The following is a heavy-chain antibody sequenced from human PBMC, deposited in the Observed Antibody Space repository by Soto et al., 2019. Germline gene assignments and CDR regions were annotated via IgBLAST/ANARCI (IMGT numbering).Heavy chain of an antibody. J-gene: IGHJ5*02. D-gene: IGHD3-9*01. CDR2: IYYTGST. V-gene: IGHV4-59*01. Sequence: SETLSLTCSVSGSDITTYYWSWLRQSPGKGLEWIGHIYYTGSTSYNPSLKSRVTISVDTSKKQFSLRLSAVTAADTAVYYCARCPIDHNWFDPWGQGTLVTVSS. CDR3: ARCPIDHNWFDP. CDR1: GSDITTYY.